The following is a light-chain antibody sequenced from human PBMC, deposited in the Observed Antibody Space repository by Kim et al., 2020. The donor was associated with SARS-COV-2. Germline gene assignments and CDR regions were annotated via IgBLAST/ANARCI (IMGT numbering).Light chain of an antibody. J-gene: IGKJ4*01. V-gene: IGKV3-20*01. CDR3: QQYGSSPPLT. Sequence: PGERATLSCRASQSVSSSYLAWYQQKPGQAPRLLIYGASSRATGIPDRFSGSGSGTDFTLTISRLEPEDFAVYYCQQYGSSPPLTFGGGTKVDIK. CDR1: QSVSSSY. CDR2: GAS.